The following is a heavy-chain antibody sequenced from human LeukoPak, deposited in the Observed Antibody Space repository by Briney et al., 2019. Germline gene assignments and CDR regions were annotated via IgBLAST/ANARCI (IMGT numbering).Heavy chain of an antibody. D-gene: IGHD5-12*01. Sequence: ASVKVSCKASGYTFTGYYMHWVRQAPGQGLEWMGWINPNSGGTNYAQKFQGRVTMTRDMSTSTVYMELSSLRSEDTAVYYCARDGGIVATNDKVYYYYYMDVWGKGTTVTVSS. CDR3: ARDGGIVATNDKVYYYYYMDV. CDR1: GYTFTGYY. V-gene: IGHV1-2*02. CDR2: INPNSGGT. J-gene: IGHJ6*03.